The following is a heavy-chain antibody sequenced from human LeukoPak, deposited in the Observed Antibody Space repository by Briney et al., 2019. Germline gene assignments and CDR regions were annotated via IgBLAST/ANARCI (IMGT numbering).Heavy chain of an antibody. CDR2: INHSGST. V-gene: IGHV4-34*01. D-gene: IGHD6-13*01. CDR3: ARLGLYASSWYRFYYFDY. J-gene: IGHJ4*02. CDR1: GGSFNDYS. Sequence: TSETLSLTCGVHGGSFNDYSWTWIRQSPGKGLEWIGEINHSGSTTYNPSLKSRFTMSVDASKNRFSLRLSSVTAADTAVYYCARLGLYASSWYRFYYFDYWGQGTLVTVSS.